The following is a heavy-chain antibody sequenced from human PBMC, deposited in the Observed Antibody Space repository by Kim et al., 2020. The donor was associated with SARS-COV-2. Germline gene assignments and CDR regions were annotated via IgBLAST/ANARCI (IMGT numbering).Heavy chain of an antibody. J-gene: IGHJ6*02. V-gene: IGHV1-69*13. D-gene: IGHD2-2*01. CDR3: ARVGGYCSSTSCSVTGVGYYGMDV. CDR2: IIPIFGTA. CDR1: GGTFSSYA. Sequence: SVKVSCKASGGTFSSYAISWVRQAPGQGLEWMGGIIPIFGTANYAQKFQGRVTITADESTSTAYMELSSLRSEDTAVYYCARVGGYCSSTSCSVTGVGYYGMDVWGQGTTVTVSS.